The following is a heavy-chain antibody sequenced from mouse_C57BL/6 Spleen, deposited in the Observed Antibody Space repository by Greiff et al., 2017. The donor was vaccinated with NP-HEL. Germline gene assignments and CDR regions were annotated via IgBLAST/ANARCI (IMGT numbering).Heavy chain of an antibody. D-gene: IGHD4-1*01. CDR2: ISSGGSYT. Sequence: DVQLVESGGDLVKPGGSLKLSCAASGFTFSSYGMSWVRQTPDKRLEWVATISSGGSYTYYPDSVKGRFTISRDNAKNTLYLQMSSLKSEDTAMYYCARHSRTGTWYFDYWGQGTTLTVSS. CDR3: ARHSRTGTWYFDY. V-gene: IGHV5-6*01. J-gene: IGHJ2*01. CDR1: GFTFSSYG.